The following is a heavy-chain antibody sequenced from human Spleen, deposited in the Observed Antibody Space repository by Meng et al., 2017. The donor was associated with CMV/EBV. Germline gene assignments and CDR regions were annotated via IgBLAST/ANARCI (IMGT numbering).Heavy chain of an antibody. V-gene: IGHV1-69*06. CDR3: ASTPAEDESGSYRDDHFED. CDR1: GGTFSSYG. CDR2: IIPIFGTT. D-gene: IGHD1-26*01. J-gene: IGHJ4*02. Sequence: SVKVSCKASGGTFSSYGISWVRQAPGQGLEWMGGIIPIFGTTNYAQKFQGRVTITADKSTNTAYMELSSLRSEDTAVYYCASTPAEDESGSYRDDHFEDWGQGTLVTVSS.